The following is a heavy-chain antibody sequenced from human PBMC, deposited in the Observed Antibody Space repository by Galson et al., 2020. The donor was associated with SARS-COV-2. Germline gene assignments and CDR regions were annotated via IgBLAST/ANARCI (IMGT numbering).Heavy chain of an antibody. D-gene: IGHD3-10*01. V-gene: IGHV4-4*02. CDR3: GSRDYYYCYGMGV. CDR1: GGSISSSNW. J-gene: IGHJ6*02. Sequence: SETLSLTCAVSGGSISSSNWWSWVRQPPGKGLEWIGEIYHSGSTNYNPSLKSRVTISVDKSKNQFSLKLSSVTAADTAVYYCGSRDYYYCYGMGVWGQGTTVTVSS. CDR2: IYHSGST.